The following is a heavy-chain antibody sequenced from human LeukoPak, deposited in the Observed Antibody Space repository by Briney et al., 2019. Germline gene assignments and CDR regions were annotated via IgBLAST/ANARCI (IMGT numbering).Heavy chain of an antibody. J-gene: IGHJ4*02. CDR2: ISSSGSPK. CDR3: ARDGNYGGNFGALDY. D-gene: IGHD4-23*01. Sequence: GGSLRLSCAASGFTFSNFDMNWGRQAPGKGLEWVSYISSSGSPKYYADSVRGRFTISRVNAENSLYLQMNSLRAEDTAVYYCARDGNYGGNFGALDYWGQGTLVTVSS. V-gene: IGHV3-48*03. CDR1: GFTFSNFD.